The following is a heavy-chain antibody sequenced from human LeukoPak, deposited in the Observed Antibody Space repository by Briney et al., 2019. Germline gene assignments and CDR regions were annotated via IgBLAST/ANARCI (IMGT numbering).Heavy chain of an antibody. D-gene: IGHD1-26*01. J-gene: IGHJ4*02. V-gene: IGHV1-2*02. CDR2: INPDSGGT. CDR1: GYTFTGYY. Sequence: GASVKVSCKASGYTFTGYYIHWVRQALGQGLEWMGWINPDSGGTNYAQKFQGRVTMTRDTSISTVYMELSSLRSDDTAVYYCAGAGYSGSYYYYFDFWGQGTLVTVSS. CDR3: AGAGYSGSYYYYFDF.